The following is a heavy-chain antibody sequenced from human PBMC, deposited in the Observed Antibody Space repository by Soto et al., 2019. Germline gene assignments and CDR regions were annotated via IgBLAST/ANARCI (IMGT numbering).Heavy chain of an antibody. J-gene: IGHJ4*02. CDR3: ARVSVGGYDFSY. CDR2: INSDGSTT. Sequence: EVQLVESGGGLVQPGGSLRLSCAASGFTLSSYWMHWVRQAPGKGLVWVSRINSDGSTTTYADSVKGRFTISRDIAKNTLYLQINSLRAEDTAVYYCARVSVGGYDFSYWGQGTLVTVSS. CDR1: GFTLSSYW. V-gene: IGHV3-74*01. D-gene: IGHD5-12*01.